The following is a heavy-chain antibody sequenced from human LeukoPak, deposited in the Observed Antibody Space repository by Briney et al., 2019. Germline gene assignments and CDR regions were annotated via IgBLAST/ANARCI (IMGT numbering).Heavy chain of an antibody. Sequence: GRSLRLSCAASGFTFDDYAMHWVRQAPGKGLEWVSGISWNSGSIGYADSVKGRFTISRDNAKNSLYLQMNSLRAEDTAVYYCARDGAGGYSYGYYYYMDVWGKGTTVTVSS. CDR2: ISWNSGSI. V-gene: IGHV3-9*01. J-gene: IGHJ6*03. CDR3: ARDGAGGYSYGYYYYMDV. CDR1: GFTFDDYA. D-gene: IGHD5-18*01.